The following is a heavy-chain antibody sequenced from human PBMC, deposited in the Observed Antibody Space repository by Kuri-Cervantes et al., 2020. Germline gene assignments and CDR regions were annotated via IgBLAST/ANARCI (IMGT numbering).Heavy chain of an antibody. CDR2: VWHDGSIK. CDR1: GFSFSLFG. V-gene: IGHV3-30*02. Sequence: GESLKISCAASGFSFSLFGMHWVRQAQGKGLEWVTFVWHDGSIKHYADSVKGRFTISRDNSQNTLYLQMNSLRAEDTAVYYCAKDGQWPIDYWGQGTLVTVSS. D-gene: IGHD6-19*01. J-gene: IGHJ4*02. CDR3: AKDGQWPIDY.